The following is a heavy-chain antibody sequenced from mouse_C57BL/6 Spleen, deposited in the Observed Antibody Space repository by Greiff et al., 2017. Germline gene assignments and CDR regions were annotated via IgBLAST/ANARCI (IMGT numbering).Heavy chain of an antibody. V-gene: IGHV2-2*01. Sequence: VKLMESGPGLVQPSQSLSITCTVSGFSLTSYGVHWVRQSPGKGLEWLGVIWSGGSTDYNAAFISRLSISKDNSKSQVFFKMNSLQADDTAIYYCASDWYFDVWGTGTTVTVSS. J-gene: IGHJ1*03. CDR2: IWSGGST. CDR1: GFSLTSYG. CDR3: ASDWYFDV.